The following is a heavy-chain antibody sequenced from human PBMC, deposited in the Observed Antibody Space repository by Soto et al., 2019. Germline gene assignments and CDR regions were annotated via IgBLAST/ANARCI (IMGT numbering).Heavy chain of an antibody. V-gene: IGHV3-23*01. CDR3: ARDRNQYSSGSYYGS. Sequence: QPGGSLRLSCAASGFTFNSYGMSWVRQAPGKGLEWVSSITGAGRTTFYADSVKGRFTISRDNSKNTVSLQMNSLRAEDTAVYYCARDRNQYSSGSYYGSWGQGALVTVS. J-gene: IGHJ4*02. CDR1: GFTFNSYG. CDR2: ITGAGRTT. D-gene: IGHD6-19*01.